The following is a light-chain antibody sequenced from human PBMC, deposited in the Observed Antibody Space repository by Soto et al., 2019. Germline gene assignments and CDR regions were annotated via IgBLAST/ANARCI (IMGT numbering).Light chain of an antibody. CDR1: SSDVGGYNC. CDR3: SSCTSSSTPVV. Sequence: QSALTQPASVSGSPGQSFTISCTGTSSDVGGYNCVSWYQQHPGKAPKLMIYDVSNWPSGASNRFSGSKSGNTASLTISGLQAEDEADYYCSSCTSSSTPVVFGGGTKLTVL. V-gene: IGLV2-14*01. J-gene: IGLJ2*01. CDR2: DVS.